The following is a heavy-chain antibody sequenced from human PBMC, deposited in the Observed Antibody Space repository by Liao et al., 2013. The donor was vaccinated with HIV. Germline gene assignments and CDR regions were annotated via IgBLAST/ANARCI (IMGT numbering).Heavy chain of an antibody. CDR1: GGSISSSNYY. CDR3: ARRPGSSSPLH. V-gene: IGHV4-39*07. CDR2: IYYSGST. D-gene: IGHD6-6*01. J-gene: IGHJ4*02. Sequence: QVQLQESGPGLVKPSETLSLTCTVSGGSISSSNYYWGWIRQPPGKGLEWIGSIYYSGSTYYNPSLKSRVTISVDTSKNQFSLKLNSVTAADTAVYYCARRPGSSSPLHWGRGNPWSPSPQ.